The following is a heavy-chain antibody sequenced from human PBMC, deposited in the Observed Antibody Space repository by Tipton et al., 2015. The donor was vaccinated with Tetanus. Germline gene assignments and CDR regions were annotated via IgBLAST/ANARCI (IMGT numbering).Heavy chain of an antibody. Sequence: QSGPEVKKPGASVKVSCKASGYTFTGYYMHWVRQAPGQGLEWMGRINPNSGGTNYAQKFQGRVTMTRDTSISTAYMELSRLRSDDTVLYYCARTRIAAAGNDAFDIWGQGRMVTASS. CDR1: GYTFTGYY. D-gene: IGHD6-13*01. CDR3: ARTRIAAAGNDAFDI. V-gene: IGHV1-2*05. J-gene: IGHJ3*02. CDR2: INPNSGGT.